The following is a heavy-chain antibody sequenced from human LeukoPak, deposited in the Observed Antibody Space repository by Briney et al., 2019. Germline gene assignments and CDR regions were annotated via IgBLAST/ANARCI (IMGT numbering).Heavy chain of an antibody. CDR1: GFTFSSYA. CDR3: ARALGYCSGGSCYYYYGMDV. D-gene: IGHD2-15*01. Sequence: GGSLRLSCAASGFTFSSYAMHWVRQAPGKGLEWVAVISYDGSNKYYADSVKGRFTIPRDNSKNTLYLQMNSLRAEDTAVYYCARALGYCSGGSCYYYYGMDVWGQGTTVTVSS. V-gene: IGHV3-30-3*01. J-gene: IGHJ6*02. CDR2: ISYDGSNK.